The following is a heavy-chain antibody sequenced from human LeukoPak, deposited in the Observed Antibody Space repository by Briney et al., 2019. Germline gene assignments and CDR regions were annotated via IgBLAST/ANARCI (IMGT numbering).Heavy chain of an antibody. CDR1: GYTFTSYG. D-gene: IGHD7-27*01. V-gene: IGHV1-18*01. CDR2: ISAYNGKT. CDR3: ARSVGPGPGYYYCMDV. Sequence: ASVKVSCRASGYTFTSYGITWVRQAPGQGLEWMGWISAYNGKTNYGQKLQGRVAMTTDTSTNTAYMELRSLRSDDSAVYYCARSVGPGPGYYYCMDVWGKGTTVTVSS. J-gene: IGHJ6*03.